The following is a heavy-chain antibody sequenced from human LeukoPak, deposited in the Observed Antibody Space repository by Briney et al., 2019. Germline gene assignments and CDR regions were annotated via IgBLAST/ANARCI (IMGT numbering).Heavy chain of an antibody. CDR2: MFYSGSY. D-gene: IGHD3-10*01. J-gene: IGHJ3*02. V-gene: IGHV4-39*07. CDR1: GASIITNNFY. Sequence: SETLSLTCTVSGASIITNNFYWGWVRQPPGKGLEWLGSMFYSGSYYYSPSLESRVTILADASKNQFSLKLTSATAADTAVYYCAGDGLGTYYDLPPIWGQGTMVTVSS. CDR3: AGDGLGTYYDLPPI.